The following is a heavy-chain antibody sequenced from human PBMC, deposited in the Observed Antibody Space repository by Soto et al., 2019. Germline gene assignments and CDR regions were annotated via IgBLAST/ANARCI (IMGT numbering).Heavy chain of an antibody. D-gene: IGHD2-2*02. V-gene: IGHV1-2*02. CDR3: ASLKPVVPAAIAYYYGMDV. CDR2: INPNSGGT. Sequence: ASVKVSCKASGYTFTGYYMHWVRQAPGQGLEWMGWINPNSGGTNYAQKFQGRVTMTRDTSISTAYMELSRLRSDDTAVYDCASLKPVVPAAIAYYYGMDVWGQGTTVTVSS. J-gene: IGHJ6*02. CDR1: GYTFTGYY.